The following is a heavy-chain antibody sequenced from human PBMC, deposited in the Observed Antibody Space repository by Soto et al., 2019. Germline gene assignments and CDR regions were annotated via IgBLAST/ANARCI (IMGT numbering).Heavy chain of an antibody. CDR2: IYHSGST. Sequence: TLCLTCGVSGCYIIGGAGSWSRIRKPPGKGLEWIGYIYHSGSTYYNPSLKSRVTISVDTSKNQFSLKLNSVTAADTAVYYCARDLWGYCGTDCYPLDVWGQGTTVTVSS. D-gene: IGHD2-21*02. V-gene: IGHV4-30-2*01. CDR1: GCYIIGGAGS. J-gene: IGHJ6*02. CDR3: ARDLWGYCGTDCYPLDV.